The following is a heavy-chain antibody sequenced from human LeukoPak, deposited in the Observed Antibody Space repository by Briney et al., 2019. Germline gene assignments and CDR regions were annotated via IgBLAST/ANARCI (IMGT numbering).Heavy chain of an antibody. V-gene: IGHV4-34*01. D-gene: IGHD3-3*01. Sequence: SETLSLTCAVYGGSFSGYYWSWLRQPPGKGLEWIGEINHSGSTNYNPSLKSRVTISVDTSKNQFSLKLSSVTAADTAVYYCARGGKSYYDFWSGYYLYWGQGTLVTVSS. CDR3: ARGGKSYYDFWSGYYLY. CDR1: GGSFSGYY. CDR2: INHSGST. J-gene: IGHJ4*02.